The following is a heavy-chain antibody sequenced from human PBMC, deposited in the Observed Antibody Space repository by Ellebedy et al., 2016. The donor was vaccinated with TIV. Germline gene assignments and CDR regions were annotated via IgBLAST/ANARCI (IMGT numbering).Heavy chain of an antibody. CDR3: ARAVIRDSSGT. Sequence: GESLKISXAASGFTFSSYAMHWVRQAPGKGLEWVAVISYDGSNKYYADSVKGRFTISRDNSKNTLYLQMNSLRAEDTAVYYCARAVIRDSSGTWGQGTLVTVSS. CDR2: ISYDGSNK. D-gene: IGHD3-22*01. CDR1: GFTFSSYA. J-gene: IGHJ5*02. V-gene: IGHV3-30-3*01.